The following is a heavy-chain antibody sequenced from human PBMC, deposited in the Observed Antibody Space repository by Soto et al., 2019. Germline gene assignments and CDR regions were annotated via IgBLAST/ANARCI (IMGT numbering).Heavy chain of an antibody. Sequence: GASVKVSCKASGYTFTGYYMHWVRQAPGQGLEWMGWINPNSGGTNYAQKVQGWVTMTRDTSISTAYMELSRLRSDDTAVYYCARSVPVAGNEYYYYGMDVWGQGTTVTVSS. V-gene: IGHV1-2*04. CDR3: ARSVPVAGNEYYYYGMDV. J-gene: IGHJ6*02. CDR2: INPNSGGT. D-gene: IGHD6-19*01. CDR1: GYTFTGYY.